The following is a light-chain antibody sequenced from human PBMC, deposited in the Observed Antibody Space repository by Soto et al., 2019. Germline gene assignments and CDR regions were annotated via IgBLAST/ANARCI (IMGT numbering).Light chain of an antibody. V-gene: IGKV1-39*01. J-gene: IGKJ4*01. Sequence: DILMTQSPSSLSASVVDRVTITCRASQSISNFLNWYQQKPGKAPKLLIYAASSLQSGVPSRFSGSGFGTDFTLTISSLQPGDFATYYCQQSASTPPTFGGGAKVEIK. CDR3: QQSASTPPT. CDR2: AAS. CDR1: QSISNF.